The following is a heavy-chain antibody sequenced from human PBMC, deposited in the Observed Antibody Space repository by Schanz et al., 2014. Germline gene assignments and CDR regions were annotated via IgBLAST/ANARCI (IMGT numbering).Heavy chain of an antibody. J-gene: IGHJ4*02. D-gene: IGHD4-17*01. Sequence: QVQLVHSGAEVKKPGSSVKVSCKASGYTFTSYGISWVRQAPGQGLEWMGRIIPILGIANYAQKFQGRVTITADRSTSTAYMELSSLRAEDTAVYDWAIGYGDSPTDYWGQGILVTVSS. CDR3: AIGYGDSPTDY. CDR2: IIPILGIA. CDR1: GYTFTSYG. V-gene: IGHV1-69*04.